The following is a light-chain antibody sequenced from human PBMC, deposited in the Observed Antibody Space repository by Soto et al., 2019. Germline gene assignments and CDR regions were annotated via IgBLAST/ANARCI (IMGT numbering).Light chain of an antibody. CDR2: DAS. CDR3: KKYDNLPLT. Sequence: DIHMTQSPSSLSASVGDRVTITCQASQDISNYLNWYQQKPGKAPKLLIYDASNLETGVPSRFSGSGSGTDFTFTISSLQPEDIATYYCKKYDNLPLTFGGGRRWIS. J-gene: IGKJ4*01. CDR1: QDISNY. V-gene: IGKV1-33*01.